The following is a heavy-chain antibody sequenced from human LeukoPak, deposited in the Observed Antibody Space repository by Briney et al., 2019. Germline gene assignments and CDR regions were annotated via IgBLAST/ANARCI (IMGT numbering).Heavy chain of an antibody. CDR1: GGSISSGGYS. CDR2: IHHSGST. V-gene: IGHV4-30-2*01. J-gene: IGHJ4*02. CDR3: AREVGQFYYGSGSYLGYFDY. D-gene: IGHD3-10*01. Sequence: SETLSLTCAVSGGSISSGGYSWSWIRQPPGKGLEWIGYIHHSGSTYYNPSLKSRVTISVDRSKNQFSLKLSSVTAADTAVYYCAREVGQFYYGSGSYLGYFDYWGQGTLVTVSS.